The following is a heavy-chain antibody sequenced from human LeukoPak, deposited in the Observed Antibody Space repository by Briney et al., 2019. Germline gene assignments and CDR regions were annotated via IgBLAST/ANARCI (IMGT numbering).Heavy chain of an antibody. Sequence: SETLSLTCTVSGGSISSSSYYWGWIRQPPGKGLEWIGSIYYSGSTYYNPSLKSRVTISVDTSKNQFSLKLSSVTAADTAVHYCARGYGGNSGFDYWGQGTLVTVSS. V-gene: IGHV4-39*01. J-gene: IGHJ4*02. CDR2: IYYSGST. CDR3: ARGYGGNSGFDY. D-gene: IGHD4-23*01. CDR1: GGSISSSSYY.